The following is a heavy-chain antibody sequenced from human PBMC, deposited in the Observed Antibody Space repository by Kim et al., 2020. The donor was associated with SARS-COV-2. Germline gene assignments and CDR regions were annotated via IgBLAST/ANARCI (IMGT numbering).Heavy chain of an antibody. J-gene: IGHJ6*02. D-gene: IGHD2-15*01. CDR3: ARLSTGIVVVVADYYYGMDV. Sequence: RFTISRDNSKNTLYLQMNSLRAEDTAVYYCARLSTGIVVVVADYYYGMDVWGQGTTVTVSS. V-gene: IGHV3-66*04.